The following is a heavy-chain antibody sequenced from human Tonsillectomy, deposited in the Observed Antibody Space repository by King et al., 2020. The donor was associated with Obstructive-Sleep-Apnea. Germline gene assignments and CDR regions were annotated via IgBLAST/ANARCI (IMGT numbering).Heavy chain of an antibody. D-gene: IGHD5-12*01. CDR2: ISYAGSNK. J-gene: IGHJ4*02. V-gene: IGHV3-30*18. CDR3: AKGASGYGDFDY. CDR1: GFTFSSSG. Sequence: QLVQSGGGVVQPGRSLRLSCAASGFTFSSSGLHWVRQAPGKGLEWVAVISYAGSNKYYADSVKGRFTISRDNSKNTLYLQMNSLRAEDTAVYYCAKGASGYGDFDYWGQGTLVTVSS.